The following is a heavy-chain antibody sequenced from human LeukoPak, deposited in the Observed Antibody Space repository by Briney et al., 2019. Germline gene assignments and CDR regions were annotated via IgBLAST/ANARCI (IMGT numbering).Heavy chain of an antibody. CDR1: GGSISSSSYY. J-gene: IGHJ6*03. CDR3: ASLVVPAARYNYYYYYMDV. Sequence: SETLSLTCTVSGGSISSSSYYWGWIRRPPGRGLEGFGGIYYSGSTYYNPSLKSRVTISVDTSKNQFSLKLSSVTAADTAVYYCASLVVPAARYNYYYYYMDVWGKGTTVTISS. V-gene: IGHV4-39*07. D-gene: IGHD2-2*01. CDR2: IYYSGST.